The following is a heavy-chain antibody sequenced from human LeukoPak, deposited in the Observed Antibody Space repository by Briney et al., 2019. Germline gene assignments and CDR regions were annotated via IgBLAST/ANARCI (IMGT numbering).Heavy chain of an antibody. CDR2: ISSSSSYI. D-gene: IGHD6-19*01. Sequence: GGSLRLSCAASGFTFSSYSMNWGRQAPGKGLEWVSSISSSSSYIYYADSVKGRFTISRDNAKNSLYLQMNSLRAEDTAVYYCARVPVPWYGSGWYSDYWGQGTLVTVSS. CDR3: ARVPVPWYGSGWYSDY. V-gene: IGHV3-21*01. J-gene: IGHJ4*02. CDR1: GFTFSSYS.